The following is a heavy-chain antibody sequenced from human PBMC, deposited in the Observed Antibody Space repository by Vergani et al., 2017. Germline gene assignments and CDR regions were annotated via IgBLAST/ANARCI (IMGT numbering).Heavy chain of an antibody. V-gene: IGHV3-30*02. CDR2: IRYDGSNK. CDR1: GFTFSSYG. Sequence: QVQLVESGGGVVQPGGSLRLSCAASGFTFSSYGMHWVRQAPGKGLEWVAFIRYDGSNKYYADYVKGRFTISRDNSKNTLYLQMNSLRAEDTAVYYCAKGRGYSYGWDYWGQGTLVTVSS. CDR3: AKGRGYSYGWDY. J-gene: IGHJ4*02. D-gene: IGHD5-18*01.